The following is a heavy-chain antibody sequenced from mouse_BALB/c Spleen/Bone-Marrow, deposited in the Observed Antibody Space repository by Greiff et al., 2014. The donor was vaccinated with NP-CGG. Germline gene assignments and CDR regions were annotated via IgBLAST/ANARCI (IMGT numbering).Heavy chain of an antibody. CDR3: ARSGERYGAMDY. J-gene: IGHJ4*01. CDR1: GFTFSDFY. V-gene: IGHV5-4*02. CDR2: ISNGGTYT. Sequence: EVHLVESGGGLVKPGGSLKLSCAASGFTFSDFYMFWFRQTPEKRLEWVATISNGGTYTYYPDSVKGRFTISRDNAKNNLYLQMSSRKSEDTAMYYCARSGERYGAMDYGGQGTSVTVTS. D-gene: IGHD1-1*02.